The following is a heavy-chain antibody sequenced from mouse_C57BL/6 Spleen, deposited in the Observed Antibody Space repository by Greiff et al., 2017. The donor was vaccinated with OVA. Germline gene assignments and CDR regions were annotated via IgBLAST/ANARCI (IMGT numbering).Heavy chain of an antibody. J-gene: IGHJ1*03. CDR1: GFTFSDYG. CDR3: ARGITTVGYWYFDV. Sequence: EVKLVESGGGLVKPGGSLKLSCAASGFTFSDYGMHWVRQAPEKGLEWVAYISSGSSTIYYAATVKGRFTISRDNDKNTLFRQMTSLRSEDTAMYYCARGITTVGYWYFDVWGTGTTVTVSS. CDR2: ISSGSSTI. D-gene: IGHD1-1*01. V-gene: IGHV5-17*01.